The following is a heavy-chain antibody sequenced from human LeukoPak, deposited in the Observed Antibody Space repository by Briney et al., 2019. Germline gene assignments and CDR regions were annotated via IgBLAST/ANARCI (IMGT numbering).Heavy chain of an antibody. V-gene: IGHV3-7*01. J-gene: IGHJ4*02. CDR2: IKQDANEE. Sequence: GGSLRLSCAVSGFTFSSYWMSWVRQAPGKGLEWVANIKQDANEEYYVDSVKGRFTISRDNTRDSLYLQMNSLRAEDTAVYYCARIKAVYYHDSSDYYIDYWGQGTLVTVSS. CDR3: ARIKAVYYHDSSDYYIDY. CDR1: GFTFSSYW. D-gene: IGHD3-22*01.